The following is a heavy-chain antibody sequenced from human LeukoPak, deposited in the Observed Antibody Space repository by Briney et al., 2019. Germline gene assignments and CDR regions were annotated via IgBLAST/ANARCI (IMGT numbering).Heavy chain of an antibody. CDR1: GGSFSGYY. CDR2: INHSGST. V-gene: IGHV4-34*01. D-gene: IGHD5-12*01. J-gene: IGHJ6*03. CDR3: ARVVYSGYDFRGAMDV. Sequence: SETLSLTCAAYGGSFSGYYWSWIRQPPGKGLEWIGEINHSGSTNYNPSLKSRVTISVDTSKNQFSLKLSSVTAADTAVYYCARVVYSGYDFRGAMDVWGKGTTVTVSS.